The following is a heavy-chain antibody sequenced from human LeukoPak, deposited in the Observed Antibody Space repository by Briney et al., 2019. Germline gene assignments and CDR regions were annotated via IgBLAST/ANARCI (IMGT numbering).Heavy chain of an antibody. Sequence: GGSLRLSCAASGFTFSNYAMNWVRQAPGKGLEWVSSISSSSSYIYYADSVKGRFTISRDNAKNSLYLQMNSLRAEDTAVYYCARVRHQGYCSSTSCLNWFDPWGQGTLVTVSS. D-gene: IGHD2-2*01. J-gene: IGHJ5*02. CDR3: ARVRHQGYCSSTSCLNWFDP. V-gene: IGHV3-21*01. CDR1: GFTFSNYA. CDR2: ISSSSSYI.